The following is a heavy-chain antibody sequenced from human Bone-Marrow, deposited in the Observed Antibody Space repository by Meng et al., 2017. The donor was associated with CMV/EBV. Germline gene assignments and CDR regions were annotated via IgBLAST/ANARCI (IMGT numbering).Heavy chain of an antibody. CDR2: ISAYNGNT. Sequence: SVKVSCKASGYTFTSYCISWVRQAPGQGLEWMGWISAYNGNTNYAQKLQGRVTMTTDTSTSTAYMELGSLRSDDTAVYYCARDRNWNCLDYYGMDVWGQGITVTVSS. D-gene: IGHD1-7*01. V-gene: IGHV1-18*01. CDR3: ARDRNWNCLDYYGMDV. J-gene: IGHJ6*02. CDR1: GYTFTSYC.